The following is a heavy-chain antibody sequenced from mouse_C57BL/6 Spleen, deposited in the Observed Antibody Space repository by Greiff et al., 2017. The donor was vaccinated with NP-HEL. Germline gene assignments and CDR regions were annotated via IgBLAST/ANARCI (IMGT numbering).Heavy chain of an antibody. D-gene: IGHD1-1*01. J-gene: IGHJ4*01. Sequence: EVQLVESGGGLVQPGGSLKLSCAASGFTFSDYYMYWVRQTPEKRLEWVAYISNGGGSTYYPDTVKGRFTISRDNAKNTLYLQMSRLKSEDTAMYYCASPYYYGSSPYYAMDYLGQGTSVTVSS. CDR2: ISNGGGST. V-gene: IGHV5-12*01. CDR3: ASPYYYGSSPYYAMDY. CDR1: GFTFSDYY.